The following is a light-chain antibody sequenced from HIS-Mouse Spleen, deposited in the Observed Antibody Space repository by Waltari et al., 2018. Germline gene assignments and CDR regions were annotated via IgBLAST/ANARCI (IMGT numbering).Light chain of an antibody. J-gene: IGLJ3*02. CDR2: LEGSGSY. Sequence: QPVLTQSSSASASLGSSVKLTCTLSSGHSSYIIAWHQQQPGKAPRYLMKLEGSGSYNKGSGVPGRFSGSSSGADRYLTISNLQSEDEADYYCETWDSNTWVFGGGTKLTVL. CDR3: ETWDSNTWV. V-gene: IGLV4-60*03. CDR1: SGHSSYI.